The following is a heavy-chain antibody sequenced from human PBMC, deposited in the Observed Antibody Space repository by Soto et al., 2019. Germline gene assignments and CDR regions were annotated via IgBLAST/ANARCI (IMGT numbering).Heavy chain of an antibody. D-gene: IGHD6-13*01. CDR3: AREGLAAIPGTSNYYYYYMHV. J-gene: IGHJ6*03. CDR1: GFTFSSYG. Sequence: QVQLVESGGGVVQPGRSLRLSCAASGFTFSSYGMHWVRQAPGKGLEWVAVIWYDGSNKYYADSVKGRFTISRDNSKNTLYLQMNRLRAEDTAVYYCAREGLAAIPGTSNYYYYYMHVWGKGTTVTVSS. V-gene: IGHV3-33*01. CDR2: IWYDGSNK.